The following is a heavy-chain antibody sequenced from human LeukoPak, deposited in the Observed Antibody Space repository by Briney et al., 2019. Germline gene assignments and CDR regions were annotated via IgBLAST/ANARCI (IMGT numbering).Heavy chain of an antibody. CDR2: ISGSGGST. J-gene: IGHJ1*01. Sequence: GGSLRLSCAASGFTFSSYGMSWVRQAPGKGLEWVSAISGSGGSTYYADSVKGRFTISRDNSKNTLYLQMNSLRAEDTAVYYCARTNGVVEFFQHWGQGTLVTVSS. V-gene: IGHV3-23*01. D-gene: IGHD1-14*01. CDR1: GFTFSSYG. CDR3: ARTNGVVEFFQH.